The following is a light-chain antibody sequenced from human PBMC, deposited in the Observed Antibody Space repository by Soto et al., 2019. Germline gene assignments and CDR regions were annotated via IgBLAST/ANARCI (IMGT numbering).Light chain of an antibody. CDR3: QKYDNAPHT. J-gene: IGKJ2*01. Sequence: DVPMTQSPSSLSASVGDRVTITCRASQDIKNFLGWYQHKPGQPPRLLIYTASVLQSGVPSRFSGSGSGTDFTLTISGLQPEDFATYYCQKYDNAPHTFGQGTKLEIK. V-gene: IGKV1-27*01. CDR2: TAS. CDR1: QDIKNF.